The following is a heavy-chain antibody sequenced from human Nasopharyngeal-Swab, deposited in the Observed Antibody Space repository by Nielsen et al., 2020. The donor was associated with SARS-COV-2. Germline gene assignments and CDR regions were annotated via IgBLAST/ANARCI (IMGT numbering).Heavy chain of an antibody. CDR1: GFTFSSYA. CDR3: AKDRHTAMVTGWVDY. Sequence: GESLKISCAASGFTFSSYAMSWVRQAPGKGLEWVSAISGSGGSTYYADSVKGRFTISGDNSKNTLYLQMNSLRAEDTAVYYCAKDRHTAMVTGWVDYWGQGTLVTVSS. J-gene: IGHJ4*02. V-gene: IGHV3-23*01. D-gene: IGHD5-18*01. CDR2: ISGSGGST.